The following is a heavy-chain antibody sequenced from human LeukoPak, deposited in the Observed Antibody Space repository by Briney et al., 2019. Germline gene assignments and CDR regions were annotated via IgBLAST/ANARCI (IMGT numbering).Heavy chain of an antibody. CDR1: GFTFSSYW. J-gene: IGHJ6*03. D-gene: IGHD4-11*01. V-gene: IGHV3-7*01. CDR2: IGEDGSEK. Sequence: GSLRLSCAASGFTFSSYWMTWVRQAPGKGLEWVANIGEDGSEKYYVDSVKGRFTISRDNSKNTLYLQMNSLRAEDTAVYYCAKVVQGTTVPYYYHMDVWGKGTTVTVSS. CDR3: AKVVQGTTVPYYYHMDV.